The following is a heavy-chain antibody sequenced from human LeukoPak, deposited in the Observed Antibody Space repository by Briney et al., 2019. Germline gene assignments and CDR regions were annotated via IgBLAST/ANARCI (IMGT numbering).Heavy chain of an antibody. D-gene: IGHD4-17*01. J-gene: IGHJ3*02. CDR3: ARVLYGDSYDAFDI. V-gene: IGHV1-2*02. Sequence: ASVKVSFKASGYTFTGYYMHWVRQAPGQGLEWMGWINPNSGGTNYALKFQGRVTMTRDTSISTAYMELSSLRSDDTAVYYCARVLYGDSYDAFDIWGQGTMVTVSS. CDR2: INPNSGGT. CDR1: GYTFTGYY.